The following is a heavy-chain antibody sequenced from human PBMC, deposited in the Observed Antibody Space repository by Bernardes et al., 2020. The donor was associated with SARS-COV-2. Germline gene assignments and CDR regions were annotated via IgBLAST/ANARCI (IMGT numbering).Heavy chain of an antibody. Sequence: SETLSLTCTVSGGSISNYYWTWVRQPPGKGLEWIGYIYSSGRTNYNPSLESRVTISVDTSKSQFSLKLTSVNAADTAIYYCARDVPPSIWGQGTLVTVSS. V-gene: IGHV4-59*01. CDR2: IYSSGRT. CDR1: GGSISNYY. J-gene: IGHJ4*02. CDR3: ARDVPPSI. D-gene: IGHD3-10*02.